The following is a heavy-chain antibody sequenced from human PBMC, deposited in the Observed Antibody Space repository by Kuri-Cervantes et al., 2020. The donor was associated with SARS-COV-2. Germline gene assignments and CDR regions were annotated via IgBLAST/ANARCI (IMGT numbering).Heavy chain of an antibody. D-gene: IGHD6-13*01. J-gene: IGHJ4*02. V-gene: IGHV1-2*04. CDR2: INPNSGGT. Sequence: ASVKVSCKASGYTFTSYGISWVRQAPGQGLEWMGWINPNSGGTNYAQKFQGWVTMTRDTSISTAYMELSRLRSDDTAVYYCARDAAADNLSDYWGQGTLVTVSS. CDR3: ARDAAADNLSDY. CDR1: GYTFTSYG.